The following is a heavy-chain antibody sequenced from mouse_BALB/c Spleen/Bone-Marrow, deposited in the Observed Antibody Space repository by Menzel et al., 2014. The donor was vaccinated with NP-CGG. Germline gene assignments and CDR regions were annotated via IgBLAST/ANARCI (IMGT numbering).Heavy chain of an antibody. CDR3: VRGNYGNYVDYFDF. CDR1: GLTFSNYG. V-gene: IGHV5-6-3*01. CDR2: INSNGGST. Sequence: EVKLMESGGGLVQPGGSLKLSCAASGLTFSNYGMSWVRQTPDKRLELVATINSNGGSTYYPDSVKGRFTISRDTAKNTLYLQMSSLKSEETAMYYCVRGNYGNYVDYFDFWGQGTTLTVSS. J-gene: IGHJ2*01. D-gene: IGHD2-1*01.